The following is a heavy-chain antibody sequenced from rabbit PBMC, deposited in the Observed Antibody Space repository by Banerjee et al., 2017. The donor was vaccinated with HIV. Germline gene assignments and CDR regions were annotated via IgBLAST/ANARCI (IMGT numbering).Heavy chain of an antibody. CDR3: ARWGSATAGYADFVL. CDR1: GFSFSSGYY. V-gene: IGHV1S45*01. CDR2: IYTSSGGST. Sequence: QEQLVESGGGLVQPEGSLTLTCTASGFSFSSGYYMCWVRQAPGKGLEWIACIYTSSGGSTYYASWAKGRFTISKTSSTTVTLQMTSLTAADTATYFCARWGSATAGYADFVLWGPGTLVTVS. D-gene: IGHD6-1*01. J-gene: IGHJ4*01.